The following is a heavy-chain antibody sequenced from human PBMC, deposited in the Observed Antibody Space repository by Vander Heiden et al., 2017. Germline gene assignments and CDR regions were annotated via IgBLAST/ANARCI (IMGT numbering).Heavy chain of an antibody. D-gene: IGHD4-17*01. CDR2: MSGSGGST. J-gene: IGHJ4*02. CDR3: AKLATVTNRRGPFDY. CDR1: GFPFSSYA. V-gene: IGHV3-23*01. Sequence: EVQLLESGGGLVQPGGSLRLSCAASGFPFSSYAMSWVPQAPGKGREWVSAMSGSGGSTYDADSVKGRFTISRDNSKNTLYRQMNSLRAEDTAVYYCAKLATVTNRRGPFDYWGQGTLVTVSS.